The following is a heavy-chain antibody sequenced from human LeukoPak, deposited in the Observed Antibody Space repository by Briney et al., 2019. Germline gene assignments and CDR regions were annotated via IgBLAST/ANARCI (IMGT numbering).Heavy chain of an antibody. V-gene: IGHV3-23*01. Sequence: GGSLRLSCAASGFSFSTYAMSWVRQAPGKGLEWVSAISGSGGRTYYADSVKGRFIISRDNSKNTLYLQMNSLRAEDTAVYYCAKDSGYTYWGQGTLVTVSS. CDR1: GFSFSTYA. J-gene: IGHJ4*02. CDR3: AKDSGYTY. CDR2: ISGSGGRT. D-gene: IGHD5-18*01.